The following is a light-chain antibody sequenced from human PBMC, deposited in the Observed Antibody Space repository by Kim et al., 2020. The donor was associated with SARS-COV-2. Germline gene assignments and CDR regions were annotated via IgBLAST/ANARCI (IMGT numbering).Light chain of an antibody. V-gene: IGKV3-15*01. Sequence: EIVMTQSPGMLSVSPGERATLSCRASQSVSSNLAWYQQKPGQAPRLLMYGASTRATGIPVRFSGSGSGTEFTLTISSLQSEDFAVYYCQQYNKWPLTFGGGTKVDIK. CDR1: QSVSSN. J-gene: IGKJ4*01. CDR3: QQYNKWPLT. CDR2: GAS.